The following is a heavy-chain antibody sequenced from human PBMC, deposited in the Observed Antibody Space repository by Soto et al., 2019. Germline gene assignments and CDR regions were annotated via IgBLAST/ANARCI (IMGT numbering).Heavy chain of an antibody. CDR2: VYFSGNT. J-gene: IGHJ5*02. D-gene: IGHD6-25*01. V-gene: IGHV4-59*01. Sequence: SETLSLTCTVSGGSLSSNYWTWIRQSPGKGLEWIGYVYFSGNTNYNHSLKSRVTISIDTSKNQFSLRLASVTAADTAFYYCGSVRPSGYVLSWGQGTLVTVSS. CDR3: GSVRPSGYVLS. CDR1: GGSLSSNY.